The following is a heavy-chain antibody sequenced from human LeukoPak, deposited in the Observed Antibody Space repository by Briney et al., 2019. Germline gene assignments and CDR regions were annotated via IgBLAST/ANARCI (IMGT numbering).Heavy chain of an antibody. J-gene: IGHJ6*02. CDR1: RYTLTELS. CDR3: ARDFDYDFWSGYSVGMSPLNYGMDV. CDR2: FDPEDGET. V-gene: IGHV1-24*01. D-gene: IGHD3-3*01. Sequence: ASVKVSCKVSRYTLTELSMHWVRQAPGKGLEWMGGFDPEDGETIYAQKFQGRVTMTRDTSTSTVYMELSSLRSEDTAVYYCARDFDYDFWSGYSVGMSPLNYGMDVWGQGTTVTVSS.